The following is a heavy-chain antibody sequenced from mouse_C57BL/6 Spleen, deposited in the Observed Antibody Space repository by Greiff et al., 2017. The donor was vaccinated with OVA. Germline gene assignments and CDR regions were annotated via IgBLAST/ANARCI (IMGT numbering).Heavy chain of an antibody. V-gene: IGHV1-7*01. J-gene: IGHJ2*01. CDR1: GYTFTSYW. CDR3: ARGYYGNYPYFDY. CDR2: INPSSGYT. D-gene: IGHD2-1*01. Sequence: QVHVKQSGAELAKPGASVKLSCKASGYTFTSYWMHWVKQRTGQGLEWIGYINPSSGYTKYNQKFKDKATLTADKSSSTAYMQLSSLTYEDSAVYYCARGYYGNYPYFDYWGQGTTLTVSS.